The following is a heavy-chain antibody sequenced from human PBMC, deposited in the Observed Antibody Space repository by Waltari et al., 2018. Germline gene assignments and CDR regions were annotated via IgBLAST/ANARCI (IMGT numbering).Heavy chain of an antibody. CDR2: MNPNSGNT. CDR1: GYTCTSSD. V-gene: IGHV1-8*02. D-gene: IGHD6-13*01. J-gene: IGHJ6*02. Sequence: QVQLVQSGAEVKKPGASVKVSCKASGYTCTSSDINWVRQATGQGLEWMGWMNPNSGNTGYAQKFQGRVTMTRNTSITTAYMELSSLRSEDTAVYYCARRPIAAAGTDYYYGMDVWGQGTTVTVSS. CDR3: ARRPIAAAGTDYYYGMDV.